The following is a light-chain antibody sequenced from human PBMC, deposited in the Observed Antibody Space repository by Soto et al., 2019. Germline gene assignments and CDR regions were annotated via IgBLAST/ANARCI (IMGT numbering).Light chain of an antibody. Sequence: IKITHSPSSLSASLGDRFTITCRASQGIRKDLGWYQVKPGKAPKLLIFAASTLQSGVPSRFSGSASGTDFTLTFSSLQPEDVANEYCLQDYGSSLRLGQGTKVDIK. CDR3: LQDYGSSLR. CDR1: QGIRKD. CDR2: AAS. J-gene: IGKJ1*01. V-gene: IGKV1-6*01.